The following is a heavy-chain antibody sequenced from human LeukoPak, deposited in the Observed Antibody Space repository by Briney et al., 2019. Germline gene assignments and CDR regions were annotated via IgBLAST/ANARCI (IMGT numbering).Heavy chain of an antibody. CDR2: INPSGGST. J-gene: IGHJ5*02. CDR3: ARLYSNYVPYFDP. V-gene: IGHV1-46*01. D-gene: IGHD4-11*01. CDR1: GYTFSTYY. Sequence: ASVKVSCKASGYTFSTYYIHWVRQAPGQGLEWMGMINPSGGSTTYAQNFQGRITLTRDTSTSTAHMELSSLRYEDTAVYYCARLYSNYVPYFDPWGQGTLVTVSS.